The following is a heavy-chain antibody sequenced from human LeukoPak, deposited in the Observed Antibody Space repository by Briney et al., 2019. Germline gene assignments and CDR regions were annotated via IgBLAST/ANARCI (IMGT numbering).Heavy chain of an antibody. D-gene: IGHD7-27*01. CDR3: ARLGLGHADY. CDR1: GFTFSSYA. CDR2: ISYDGSNK. Sequence: GGSLRLSCAASGFTFSSYAMHWVRQAPGKGLEWVAVISYDGSNKYYADSVKGRFTISRDNSKNTLYLQMNTLRAEDTAVYYCARLGLGHADYWGQGALVTVSS. V-gene: IGHV3-30-3*01. J-gene: IGHJ4*02.